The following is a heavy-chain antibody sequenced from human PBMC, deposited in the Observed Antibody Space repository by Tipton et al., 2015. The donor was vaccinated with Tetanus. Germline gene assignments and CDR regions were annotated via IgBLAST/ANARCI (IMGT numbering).Heavy chain of an antibody. V-gene: IGHV5-51*01. CDR1: GYIFNNYW. Sequence: VQLVQSGGEVKKPGESLKISCKGSGYIFNNYWIGWVRQMPGKGLEWMGIIYPGDSDTRYSPSFQGQVSISVDKCISTAYLQWGSLKASDSSMFYCARAHCSDGVCNFGYWGQGALVTVAS. CDR3: ARAHCSDGVCNFGY. CDR2: IYPGDSDT. D-gene: IGHD2-8*01. J-gene: IGHJ4*02.